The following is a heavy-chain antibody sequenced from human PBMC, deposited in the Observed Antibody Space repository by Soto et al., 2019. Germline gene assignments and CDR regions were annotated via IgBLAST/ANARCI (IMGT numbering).Heavy chain of an antibody. CDR1: GGTFSSYA. J-gene: IGHJ4*02. CDR3: ASRYSSSWYFDY. V-gene: IGHV1-69*12. CDR2: IIPVFGTA. D-gene: IGHD6-13*01. Sequence: QVQLVQSGAEVKKPGSSVKVSCKASGGTFSSYAISWVRQAPGQELEWMGGIIPVFGTANYAQKFQVRVTITAAESTSTAYMELSSLRSEDTAVYYCASRYSSSWYFDYWGQGTLVTVSS.